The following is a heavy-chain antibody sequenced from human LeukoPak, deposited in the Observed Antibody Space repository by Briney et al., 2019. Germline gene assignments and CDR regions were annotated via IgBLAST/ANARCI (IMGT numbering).Heavy chain of an antibody. D-gene: IGHD3-22*01. CDR2: ISAYNGNT. Sequence: ASVKVSCKASGYTFTSYGISWVRQAPGQGLEWMGWISAYNGNTNYAQKLQGRVTMTTDTSTSTAYMELRSLSSDDPAVYYCAREVPYDSSRYYQPFDYWGQGTLVTVSS. J-gene: IGHJ4*02. CDR1: GYTFTSYG. V-gene: IGHV1-18*01. CDR3: AREVPYDSSRYYQPFDY.